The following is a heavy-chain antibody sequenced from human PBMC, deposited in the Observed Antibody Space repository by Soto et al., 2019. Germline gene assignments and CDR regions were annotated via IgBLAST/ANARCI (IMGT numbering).Heavy chain of an antibody. CDR3: TREGTFGSGSNEAWFDP. CDR1: GFTFSSFG. CDR2: IWYDGSKE. J-gene: IGHJ5*02. V-gene: IGHV3-33*08. D-gene: IGHD6-25*01. Sequence: QEQLAESGGGVVQPGRSLRLSCTASGFTFSSFGMNWVRQAPGKGLEWVALIWYDGSKEYYADSEKGRFTISRDDSKNTVYLQMDSLRAEDTAVYYCTREGTFGSGSNEAWFDPWGQGTLVTVSS.